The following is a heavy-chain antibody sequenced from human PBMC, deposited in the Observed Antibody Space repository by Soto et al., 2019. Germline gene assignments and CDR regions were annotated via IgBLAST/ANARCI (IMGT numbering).Heavy chain of an antibody. D-gene: IGHD6-13*01. CDR3: AISEPGYSSSWYGCFDY. V-gene: IGHV5-51*01. CDR1: GYSFTSYW. J-gene: IGHJ4*02. CDR2: IYPGDSDT. Sequence: HGESLKISCKGSGYSFTSYWIGWVRQMPGKGLEWMGIIYPGDSDTRYGPSFQGQVTISADKSISTAYLQWSSLKASDTAMYYCAISEPGYSSSWYGCFDYWGQGTRVTVSS.